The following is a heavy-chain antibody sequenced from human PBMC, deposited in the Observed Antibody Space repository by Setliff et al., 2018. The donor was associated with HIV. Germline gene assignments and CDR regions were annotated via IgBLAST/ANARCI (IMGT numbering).Heavy chain of an antibody. V-gene: IGHV4-34*01. CDR3: ARGALLLAAYSDRWDYFYMAV. D-gene: IGHD2-15*01. J-gene: IGHJ6*03. CDR1: GGSFTDYY. CDR2: INHSGST. Sequence: SETLSLTFAVFGGSFTDYYWIWIRLPPGKGLEWIGEINHSGSTHYNPSLKSRFIISVDTSKNQFSLKVNSMTAADTAVYYCARGALLLAAYSDRWDYFYMAVWGKGTTVTVSS.